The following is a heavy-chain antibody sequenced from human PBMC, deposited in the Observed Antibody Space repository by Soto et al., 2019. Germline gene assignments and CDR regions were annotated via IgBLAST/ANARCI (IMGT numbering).Heavy chain of an antibody. CDR3: ARAGGYYDILTGYSYYYYGMDV. Sequence: ASVKVSCKASGYTFTGYYIHWVRQAPGQGLEWMGWINPNSGGTNYAQKFQGRVTMTRDTSISTAYMELSRLRSDDTAVYYCARAGGYYDILTGYSYYYYGMDVWGQGPTLTV. CDR2: INPNSGGT. CDR1: GYTFTGYY. V-gene: IGHV1-2*02. D-gene: IGHD3-9*01. J-gene: IGHJ6*02.